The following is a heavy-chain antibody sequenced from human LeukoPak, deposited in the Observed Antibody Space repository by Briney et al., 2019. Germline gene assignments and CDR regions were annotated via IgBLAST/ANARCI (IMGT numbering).Heavy chain of an antibody. D-gene: IGHD6-6*01. CDR3: AREWASAAFDY. V-gene: IGHV3-7*01. CDR2: IKQDGSEK. CDR1: GFTFSSYW. J-gene: IGHJ4*02. Sequence: GGSLRLSCAASGFTFSSYWMSWVRQAPGKGLEWVANIKQDGSEKYYVDSVKGRFTISRDNARNSLYLQMNSLRAEDTAVYYCAREWASAAFDYWGQGTLVTVSS.